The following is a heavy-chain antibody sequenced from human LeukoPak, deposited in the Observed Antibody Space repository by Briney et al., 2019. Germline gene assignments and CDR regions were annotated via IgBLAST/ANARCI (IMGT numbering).Heavy chain of an antibody. CDR1: GFTFSSYA. D-gene: IGHD6-6*01. CDR3: AKDEGHSSSEPFDY. CDR2: ISGSGGST. J-gene: IGHJ4*02. V-gene: IGHV3-23*01. Sequence: GGSLRLSCAASGFTFSSYAMSWVRQAPGKGLEWVSAISGSGGSTYYADSVKGRFTISRDNSKNTLYLQMNSQRAEDTDVYHCAKDEGHSSSEPFDYRGQGTLVTVSS.